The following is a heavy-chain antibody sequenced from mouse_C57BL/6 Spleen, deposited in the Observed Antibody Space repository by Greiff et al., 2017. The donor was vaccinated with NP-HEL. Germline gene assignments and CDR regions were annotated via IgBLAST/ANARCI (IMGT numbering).Heavy chain of an antibody. CDR3: ARSYGNYFYYAMDD. D-gene: IGHD2-1*01. V-gene: IGHV7-3*01. Sequence: DVQLVESGGGLVQPGGSLSLSCAASGFTFTDYYMSWVRQPPGKALEWLGFIRNKANGYTTEYSASVKGRFTISRDNSQSILYLQMYALRAEDSATYYCARSYGNYFYYAMDDWGQGTSVTVSS. J-gene: IGHJ4*01. CDR2: IRNKANGYTT. CDR1: GFTFTDYY.